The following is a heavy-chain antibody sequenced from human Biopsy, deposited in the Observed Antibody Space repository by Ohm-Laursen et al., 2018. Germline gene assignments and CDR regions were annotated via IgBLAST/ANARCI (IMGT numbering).Heavy chain of an antibody. V-gene: IGHV3-21*06. CDR2: ISASSSYI. CDR1: GFTLSDYS. D-gene: IGHD3-16*01. CDR3: ATELLPPGVGGPWLDS. J-gene: IGHJ5*01. Sequence: SLRLSCAASGFTLSDYSIIWVRQAPGKGLEWVSSISASSSYIHYADSVKGRFTVSRDNAKNSLYLQMNSLRAADTAIYYCATELLPPGVGGPWLDSWGQGTPVTVSS.